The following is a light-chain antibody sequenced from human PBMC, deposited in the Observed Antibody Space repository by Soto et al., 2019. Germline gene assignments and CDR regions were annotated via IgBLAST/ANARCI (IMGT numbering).Light chain of an antibody. CDR1: QSISSN. CDR2: GAS. CDR3: QQYNNWPRT. J-gene: IGKJ1*01. V-gene: IGKV3-15*01. Sequence: EIVMTQSPATLSVSPGERATLSCRASQSISSNLAWYHQKPGQAPRLVIYGASTRATGIPARFSGSGSGTEFTLTISSLQSEDFAVYYCQQYNNWPRTFGQGTKVDI.